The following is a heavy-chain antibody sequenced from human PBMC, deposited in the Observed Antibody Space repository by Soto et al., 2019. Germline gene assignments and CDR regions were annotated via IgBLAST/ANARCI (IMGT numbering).Heavy chain of an antibody. CDR1: GFSLSTSGVG. D-gene: IGHD3-16*01. CDR3: AHSSRPQTLPGGWFDL. CDR2: IYWNDDK. J-gene: IGHJ5*02. V-gene: IGHV2-5*01. Sequence: QITLKESGPTLVKLTQTLTLTCTFSGFSLSTSGVGVGWIRQPPGKALEWLALIYWNDDKRYSPSLKTRLTLTKDTSKNQLVLTMTHMDPVDTATYNCAHSSRPQTLPGGWFDLWGQRNLVTVSS.